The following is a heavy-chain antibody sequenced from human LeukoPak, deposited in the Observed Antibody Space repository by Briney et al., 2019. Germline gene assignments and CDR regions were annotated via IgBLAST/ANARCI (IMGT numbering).Heavy chain of an antibody. J-gene: IGHJ4*02. CDR1: GGPISSYY. CDR2: IYYSGST. D-gene: IGHD3-9*01. V-gene: IGHV4-59*01. Sequence: SETLSLTCTVSGGPISSYYWSWIRHPPGKGLEWVGYIYYSGSTNYNPSLKSRVTISVDTSKNQFSLKLSSVTAADTAVYYCARGDILTGPDYWGQGTLVTVSS. CDR3: ARGDILTGPDY.